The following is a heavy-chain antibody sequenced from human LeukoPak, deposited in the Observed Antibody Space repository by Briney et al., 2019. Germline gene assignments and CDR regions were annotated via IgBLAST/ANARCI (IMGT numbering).Heavy chain of an antibody. CDR2: IYTSGST. Sequence: SSETLSLTCTVSGGSISSGSYYWSWIRQPAGKGLEWIGRIYTSGSTYYNPSLKSRVTISVDTSKNQFSLKLSSVTAADTAVYYCARTRYYYNSRGYGAPYYFDYWGQGTLVTVSS. V-gene: IGHV4-61*02. D-gene: IGHD3-10*01. J-gene: IGHJ4*02. CDR3: ARTRYYYNSRGYGAPYYFDY. CDR1: GGSISSGSYY.